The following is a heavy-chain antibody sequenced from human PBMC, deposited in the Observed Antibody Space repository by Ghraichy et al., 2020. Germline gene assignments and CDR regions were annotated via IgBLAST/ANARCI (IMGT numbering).Heavy chain of an antibody. V-gene: IGHV3-30*04. D-gene: IGHD3-3*01. CDR2: ISYDGSNK. Sequence: LSLTRAASGFTFSSYAMHWVRQAPGKGLEWVAVISYDGSNKYYADSVKSRFTISRDNSKNTLYLQMNSLRAEDTAVYYCARDSLLRFLEWFPDAFDIWGQGTMVTVSS. CDR1: GFTFSSYA. CDR3: ARDSLLRFLEWFPDAFDI. J-gene: IGHJ3*02.